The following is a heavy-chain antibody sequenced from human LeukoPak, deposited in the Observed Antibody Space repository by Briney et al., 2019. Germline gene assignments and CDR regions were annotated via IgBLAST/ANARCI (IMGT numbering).Heavy chain of an antibody. CDR2: IRSKANSYAP. CDR1: GFTFSGSA. V-gene: IGHV3-73*01. J-gene: IGHJ4*02. Sequence: PGGSLRLSCAASGFTFSGSAMHWLRQASGDGLEWVGRIRSKANSYAPAFAASVKGRRTIFREDSKKTAYLQMNSLKTEDTAGYYCTITRDYYGSGRLGYYFDYWGQGTLVTVSS. D-gene: IGHD3-10*01. CDR3: TITRDYYGSGRLGYYFDY.